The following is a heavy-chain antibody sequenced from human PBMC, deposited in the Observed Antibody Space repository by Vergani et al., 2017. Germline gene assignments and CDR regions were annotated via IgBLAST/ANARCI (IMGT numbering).Heavy chain of an antibody. CDR2: ISSSSSYI. CDR3: ASISGWHHDAFDI. V-gene: IGHV3-21*01. J-gene: IGHJ3*02. Sequence: EVQLVESGGGLVKPGGSLRLSCAASGFTFSSYSMNWVRQVPGKGLEWVSSISSSSSYIYYADSVKGRFTISRDNAKNSLYLQMNSLRAEDTAVYYCASISGWHHDAFDIWGQGTMVTVSS. CDR1: GFTFSSYS. D-gene: IGHD6-19*01.